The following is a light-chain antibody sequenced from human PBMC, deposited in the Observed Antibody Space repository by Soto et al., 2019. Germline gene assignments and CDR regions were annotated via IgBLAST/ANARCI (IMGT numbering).Light chain of an antibody. J-gene: IGLJ1*01. CDR2: EVN. V-gene: IGLV2-8*01. CDR1: SSDVGGYNY. Sequence: QYVLTQPPSASGSPGQSVAISCTGTSSDVGGYNYVSWYQQHPGKAPKLMIYEVNKRPSGVPDRFSGSKSGNTASLTVSGLQAEDEADYYCSSDAGSSNVFGTGTKVTVL. CDR3: SSDAGSSNV.